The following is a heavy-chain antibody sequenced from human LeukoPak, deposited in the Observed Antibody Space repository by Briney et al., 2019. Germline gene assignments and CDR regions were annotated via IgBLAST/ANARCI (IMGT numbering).Heavy chain of an antibody. CDR2: IYSSGTT. V-gene: IGHV4-4*07. Sequence: SETLSLTCSVSGGFISSYYWSWIRQPAGKGLEWIGRIYSSGTTNYSPSLKSRVTMSVDTSKNQFSLRLSSVTAADTAVYFCTRDIVLPTAYWYFDLWSRGTLVTVSS. J-gene: IGHJ2*01. CDR3: TRDIVLPTAYWYFDL. D-gene: IGHD2-2*01. CDR1: GGFISSYY.